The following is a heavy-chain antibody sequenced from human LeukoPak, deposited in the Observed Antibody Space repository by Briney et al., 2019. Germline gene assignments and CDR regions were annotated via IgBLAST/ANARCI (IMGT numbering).Heavy chain of an antibody. CDR3: AKGNDYWGGLRRTDY. CDR2: ISGGGGNT. CDR1: GFTFNNYG. D-gene: IGHD3-3*01. V-gene: IGHV3-23*01. Sequence: GGSLRLSCAASGFTFNNYGMSWVRQAPGKGLEWVSSISGGGGNTNYADSMKGRFTISRDNSNNTLYLQVNSLRGEDTAVYYCAKGNDYWGGLRRTDYWGQGTLVTVSS. J-gene: IGHJ4*02.